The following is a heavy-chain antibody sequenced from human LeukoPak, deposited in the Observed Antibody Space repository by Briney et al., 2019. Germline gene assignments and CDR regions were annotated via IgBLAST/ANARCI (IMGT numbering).Heavy chain of an antibody. CDR3: ARQDGYHFAY. J-gene: IGHJ4*02. CDR1: GGSISSYY. V-gene: IGHV4-4*07. D-gene: IGHD5-24*01. Sequence: PSETLSLTCTVSGGSISSYYWSWIRQPAGKGLEWIGRVYSGGSTNYNPSLKSRVTMSVDTSKNQFSLKLSSVTAADTAVYFCARQDGYHFAYWGQGTLVTVSS. CDR2: VYSGGST.